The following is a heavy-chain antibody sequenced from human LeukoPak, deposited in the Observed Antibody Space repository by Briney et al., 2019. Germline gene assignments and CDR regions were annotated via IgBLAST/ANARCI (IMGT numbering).Heavy chain of an antibody. Sequence: ASVKVSCKASGYTFTSYDINWVRQATGQRPEWMGWMNPNSGSTGYAQKFQGRVTITRNTSISTAYMELSGLRSEDTAVYYCARGRSTGYPYYFEYWGQGTLVTVSS. CDR3: ARGRSTGYPYYFEY. J-gene: IGHJ4*02. V-gene: IGHV1-8*03. CDR1: GYTFTSYD. CDR2: MNPNSGST. D-gene: IGHD5-12*01.